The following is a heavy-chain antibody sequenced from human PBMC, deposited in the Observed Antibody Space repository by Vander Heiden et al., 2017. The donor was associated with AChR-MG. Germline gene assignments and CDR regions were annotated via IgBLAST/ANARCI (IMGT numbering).Heavy chain of an antibody. CDR1: GFTFGAYA. J-gene: IGHJ4*02. V-gene: IGHV3-49*03. Sequence: EVQLVESGGGLVQPGRSLRLSCTASGFTFGAYAMSWFRQAPGKGLEWVGFIRSKAYGGTTEYAASVKGRFTISRDDSKSIAYLQMNSLKTEDTAVYYCTRGGIAAAGGDYWGQGTLVTVSS. CDR2: IRSKAYGGTT. CDR3: TRGGIAAAGGDY. D-gene: IGHD6-13*01.